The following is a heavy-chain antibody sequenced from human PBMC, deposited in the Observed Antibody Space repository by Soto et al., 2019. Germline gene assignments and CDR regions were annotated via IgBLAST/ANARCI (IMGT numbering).Heavy chain of an antibody. J-gene: IGHJ4*02. CDR2: IIPIRGIA. CDR1: GGTFSSYT. CDR3: ARAPMYSSGWEGLDY. V-gene: IGHV1-69*02. Sequence: QVQLVQSGAEVKKPGSSVKVSCKASGGTFSSYTISWVLQAPGQGLEWMGRIIPIRGIANYAQKFQCRVTITADKSTSTVYTELNSLRSEDTAVYYCARAPMYSSGWEGLDYWGQGTLVTVSS. D-gene: IGHD6-19*01.